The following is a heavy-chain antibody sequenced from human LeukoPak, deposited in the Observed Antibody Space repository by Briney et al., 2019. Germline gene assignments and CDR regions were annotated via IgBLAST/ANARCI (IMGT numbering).Heavy chain of an antibody. V-gene: IGHV4-31*03. CDR1: GGSISSGGYY. J-gene: IGHJ4*02. CDR3: ARVDASLIGFGED. CDR2: IYYSGST. D-gene: IGHD3-10*01. Sequence: SDTLSLTCTVSGGSISSGGYYWSWIRQHPGKGLEWIGYIYYSGSTYYNPSLKSRVTISVDTSKNQFSLKLSSVTAADTAVYYCARVDASLIGFGEDWGQGTLVTVSS.